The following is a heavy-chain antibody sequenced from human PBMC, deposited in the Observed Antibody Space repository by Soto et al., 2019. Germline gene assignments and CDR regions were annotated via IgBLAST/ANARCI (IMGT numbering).Heavy chain of an antibody. CDR2: IFSSGTT. D-gene: IGHD3-16*01. J-gene: IGHJ6*02. CDR3: ARVPSPFDFYYAMDV. CDR1: GDSIGRGNKY. V-gene: IGHV4-30-4*02. Sequence: NPSETLSLTCTVSGDSIGRGNKYWSWIRQAPGKGLEWIGYIFSSGTTYYNPSLKSRLTMSLDTSQNQFSLKLNSVTAADTAVYFCARVPSPFDFYYAMDVWGQGTTVTVSS.